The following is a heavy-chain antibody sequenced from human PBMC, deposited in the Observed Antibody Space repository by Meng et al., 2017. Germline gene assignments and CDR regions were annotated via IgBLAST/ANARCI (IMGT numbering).Heavy chain of an antibody. Sequence: HVQLQQWGAGLVKPSETLSLTCAVYGGSFSGYYGSWIRQPPGKGLEWIGEINHSGSTNYNPSLKSRVTISVDTSKNQFSLKLSSVTAADTAVYYCARRGIAARPFYYWGQGTLVTVSS. J-gene: IGHJ4*02. CDR2: INHSGST. CDR3: ARRGIAARPFYY. D-gene: IGHD6-6*01. CDR1: GGSFSGYY. V-gene: IGHV4-34*01.